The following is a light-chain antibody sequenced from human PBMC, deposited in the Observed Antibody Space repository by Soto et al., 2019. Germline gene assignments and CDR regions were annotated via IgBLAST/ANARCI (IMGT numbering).Light chain of an antibody. V-gene: IGKV1-27*01. CDR3: QKYNSAPLT. CDR1: QGIGNF. J-gene: IGKJ4*01. Sequence: DIQMTQSPSSLSASVGDRVTITYRASQGIGNFLAWYQQKPGKVPKLLIYAASTLQSGVPSRFSGSGSGTDFTLTISSLQPEDAATYYCQKYNSAPLTFGGGTKVEIK. CDR2: AAS.